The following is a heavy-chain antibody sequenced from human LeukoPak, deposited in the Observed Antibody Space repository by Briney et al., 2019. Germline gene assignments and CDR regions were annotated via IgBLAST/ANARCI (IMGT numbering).Heavy chain of an antibody. J-gene: IGHJ4*02. CDR3: ASSSGGSYGGAFDY. V-gene: IGHV4-59*01. CDR1: GGSISSYY. Sequence: SETLSLICTVSGGSISSYYWTWIRQPPGKGLEWIAYIYYSGRINYNPSLKSRVTISVDTSKNQFSLKLSSVTAADTAVYYCASSSGGSYGGAFDYWGQGTLVTVSS. CDR2: IYYSGRI. D-gene: IGHD1-26*01.